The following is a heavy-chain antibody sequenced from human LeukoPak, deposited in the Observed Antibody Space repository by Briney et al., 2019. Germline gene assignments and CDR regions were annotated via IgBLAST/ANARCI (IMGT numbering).Heavy chain of an antibody. Sequence: GGSLRLSCAASGFTFDDYGMSWVRQAPGKGLEWVSGINWNGGSTGYADSVKGRFTISRDNAKNSLYLQMNSLRAEDTAVYYCARQTPPDLAWEPRGDAFDIWGQGTMVTVSS. J-gene: IGHJ3*02. V-gene: IGHV3-20*04. CDR3: ARQTPPDLAWEPRGDAFDI. CDR1: GFTFDDYG. D-gene: IGHD1-26*01. CDR2: INWNGGST.